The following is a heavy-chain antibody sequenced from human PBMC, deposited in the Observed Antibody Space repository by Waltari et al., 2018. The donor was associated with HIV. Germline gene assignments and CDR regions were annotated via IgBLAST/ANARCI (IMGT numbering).Heavy chain of an antibody. J-gene: IGHJ6*02. CDR3: ARDRLSVTTRGGYYYGLDV. CDR2: ISQSGTT. D-gene: IGHD4-17*01. V-gene: IGHV4-30-2*01. CDR1: GGSISSGGSS. Sequence: QLPLQESGSGLVKPSQTLSLTCAVSGGSISSGGSSWTWIRQPPGKGLEWIGYISQSGTTYYNPSLQSRVTISLDRSKNQFSLKLRSVTAADTAVYYCARDRLSVTTRGGYYYGLDVWGQGTTVTVSS.